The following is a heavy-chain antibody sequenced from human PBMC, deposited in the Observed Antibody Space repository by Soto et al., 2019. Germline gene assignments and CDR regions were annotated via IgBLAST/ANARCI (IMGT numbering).Heavy chain of an antibody. CDR3: APGYCSGGRCERGVDP. Sequence: QVQLVQSGAEVKKPGASVKISCKASGNTFINYAMHWVRQAPGERLEWMGWINAGNGKTKYSQKFQGRVTITRDTDASTLYMKPSSLGSAAMSVYAGAPGYCSGGRCERGVDPWAQGPLVTVSS. J-gene: IGHJ5*02. V-gene: IGHV1-3*01. CDR2: INAGNGKT. D-gene: IGHD2-15*01. CDR1: GNTFINYA.